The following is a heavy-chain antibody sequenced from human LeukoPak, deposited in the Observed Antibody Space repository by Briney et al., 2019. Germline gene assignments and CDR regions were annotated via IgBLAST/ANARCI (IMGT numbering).Heavy chain of an antibody. CDR2: IRYDGSNK. J-gene: IGHJ3*02. Sequence: GGSLRLSCAASGFTFSSYGMHWVRQAPGKGPEWVAFIRYDGSNKYYADSVKGRFTISRDNSKNTLYLQMNSLRAEDTAVYYCAKDLDCSSTSCYDGGAFAIWGHGTMVTVSS. CDR1: GFTFSSYG. V-gene: IGHV3-30*02. CDR3: AKDLDCSSTSCYDGGAFAI. D-gene: IGHD2-2*01.